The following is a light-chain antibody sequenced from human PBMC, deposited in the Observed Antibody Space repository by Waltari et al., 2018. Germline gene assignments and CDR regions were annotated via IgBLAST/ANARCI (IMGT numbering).Light chain of an antibody. V-gene: IGKV3-15*01. CDR2: DAS. CDR3: QQYDNWPLT. Sequence: ETVMTQSPATLSVYPGERPTLSCRASQRIKNTLAWYQQKGGQAPRLLLFDASTRATGISARFSGSGYGTEFTLTISSLQSEDFAVYYCQQYDNWPLTFGQGTRLDIK. J-gene: IGKJ5*01. CDR1: QRIKNT.